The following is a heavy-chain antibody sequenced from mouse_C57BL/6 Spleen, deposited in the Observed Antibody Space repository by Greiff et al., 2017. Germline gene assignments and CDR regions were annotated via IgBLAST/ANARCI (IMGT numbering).Heavy chain of an antibody. J-gene: IGHJ1*03. CDR1: GFTFSDYY. CDR2: ISNGGGST. CDR3: ASLYGNYEWYFDV. V-gene: IGHV5-12*01. D-gene: IGHD2-1*01. Sequence: EVMLVESGGGLVQPGGSLKLSCAASGFTFSDYYMYWVRQTPEKRLEWVAYISNGGGSTYYPDTVKGRFTISRDNAKNTLYLQMSRLKSEDTAMYYCASLYGNYEWYFDVWGTGTTVTVSS.